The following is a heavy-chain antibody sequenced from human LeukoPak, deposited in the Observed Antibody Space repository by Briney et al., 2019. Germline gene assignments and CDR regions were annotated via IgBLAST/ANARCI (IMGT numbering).Heavy chain of an antibody. J-gene: IGHJ4*02. Sequence: GGSLRLSCAASGFTFSSYALHWVRQAPGKGLEWVAIISYDGSNKYYADSVKGRFTISRDNSKNTLYLQMNSLRAEDTSVYYCASLPRIDTAMWADYWGQGTLVTVSS. CDR1: GFTFSSYA. CDR3: ASLPRIDTAMWADY. D-gene: IGHD5-18*01. CDR2: ISYDGSNK. V-gene: IGHV3-30*04.